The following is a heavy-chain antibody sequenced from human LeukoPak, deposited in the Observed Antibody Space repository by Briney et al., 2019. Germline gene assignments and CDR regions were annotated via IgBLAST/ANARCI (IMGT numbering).Heavy chain of an antibody. CDR2: ISSSSSYI. D-gene: IGHD3-10*01. V-gene: IGHV3-21*01. CDR3: ARDRGETDHFLGY. Sequence: SGGSLRLSCAASGFTFSSYSMNWVRQAPGKGLEWVSSISSSSSYIYYADSVKGRFTISRDNAKNSLYLQMYSLRAEDTAVYYCARDRGETDHFLGYWGQGTLVTVSS. J-gene: IGHJ4*02. CDR1: GFTFSSYS.